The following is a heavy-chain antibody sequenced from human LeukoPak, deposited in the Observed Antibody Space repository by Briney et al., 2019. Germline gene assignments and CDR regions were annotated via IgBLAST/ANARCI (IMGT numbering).Heavy chain of an antibody. D-gene: IGHD1-26*01. J-gene: IGHJ4*02. V-gene: IGHV1-69*13. CDR1: GGTFSSYA. CDR2: IIPIFGTA. Sequence: GASVKVSCKASGGTFSSYAISWVRQAPGQGLEWMGGIIPIFGTANYAQKFQGRVTITADESTSTAYVELSSLRSEDTAVYYCARGQKWELLSYYFDYWGQGTLVTVSS. CDR3: ARGQKWELLSYYFDY.